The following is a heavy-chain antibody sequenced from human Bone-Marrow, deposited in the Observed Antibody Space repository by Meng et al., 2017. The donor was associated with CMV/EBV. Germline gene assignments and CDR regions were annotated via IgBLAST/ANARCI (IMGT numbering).Heavy chain of an antibody. CDR1: GGSISSSSYY. Sequence: SETLSLTCTVSGGSISSSSYYWGWIRQPPGKGLEWIGSIYYSGSTYYNPSLKSRVTISVDTSKNQFSLKLSSLTAADTAVYYCARGGITGYCSSTSCYDDYWGQGTLVTVSS. V-gene: IGHV4-39*07. J-gene: IGHJ4*02. D-gene: IGHD2-2*01. CDR3: ARGGITGYCSSTSCYDDY. CDR2: IYYSGST.